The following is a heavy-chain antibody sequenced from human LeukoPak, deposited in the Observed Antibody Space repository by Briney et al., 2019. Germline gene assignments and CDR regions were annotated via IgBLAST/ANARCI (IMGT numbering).Heavy chain of an antibody. J-gene: IGHJ3*02. V-gene: IGHV3-7*01. CDR3: ARCGIHGYNYGHDAFDI. CDR2: VKHDGSEK. D-gene: IGHD5-18*01. CDR1: GFTFSSYA. Sequence: GGSLRLSCAASGFTFSSYAMSWVRQAPGKGLEWVANVKHDGSEKYYVDSVKGRFTISRDNAKNSLYLQMNGLRVEDTAVYYCARCGIHGYNYGHDAFDIWGQGTMVTVSS.